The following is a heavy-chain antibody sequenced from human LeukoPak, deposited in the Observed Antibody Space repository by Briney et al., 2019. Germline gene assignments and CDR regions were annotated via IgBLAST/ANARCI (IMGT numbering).Heavy chain of an antibody. CDR3: AKDQGYDDSSGYQYFFDS. J-gene: IGHJ4*02. Sequence: PGGSLRLSCAASGFTFSNFGMHWVRQAPGKGLEWVAFIRYDESNQYYADSVKGRFTISRDNAKDTLFLQMNNLRAEDTSFYYCAKDQGYDDSSGYQYFFDSWGQGTLVTVSS. D-gene: IGHD3-22*01. CDR2: IRYDESNQ. CDR1: GFTFSNFG. V-gene: IGHV3-30*02.